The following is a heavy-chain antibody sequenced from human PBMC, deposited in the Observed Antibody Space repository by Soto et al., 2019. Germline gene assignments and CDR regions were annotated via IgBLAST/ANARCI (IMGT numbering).Heavy chain of an antibody. Sequence: SETLSLTSTVSGGSISSYYWSWIRQPPGKGLEWIGYIYYSGSTNYNPSLKSRVTVSVDTSRNQFSLRLSSVTAADTAVYYCARVQYDSLTAYSYYFDYWGQGTLVTVSS. CDR1: GGSISSYY. D-gene: IGHD3-9*01. J-gene: IGHJ4*02. CDR2: IYYSGST. V-gene: IGHV4-59*01. CDR3: ARVQYDSLTAYSYYFDY.